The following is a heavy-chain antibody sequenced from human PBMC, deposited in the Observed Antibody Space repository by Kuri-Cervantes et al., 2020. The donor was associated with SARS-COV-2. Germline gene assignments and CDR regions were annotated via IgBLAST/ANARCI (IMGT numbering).Heavy chain of an antibody. V-gene: IGHV3-53*05. J-gene: IGHJ6*03. D-gene: IGHD3-16*01. Sequence: GGSLRPSCAASGFTVSNNYMTWVRQAAGKGLEYVSVIYSGGSTYYADSVKGRFTVSRDNSKNTLYLEMDGLRPEDTAVYYCARDMTFDEYGDYFYYYMDVWGKGTTVTVSS. CDR1: GFTVSNNY. CDR3: ARDMTFDEYGDYFYYYMDV. CDR2: IYSGGST.